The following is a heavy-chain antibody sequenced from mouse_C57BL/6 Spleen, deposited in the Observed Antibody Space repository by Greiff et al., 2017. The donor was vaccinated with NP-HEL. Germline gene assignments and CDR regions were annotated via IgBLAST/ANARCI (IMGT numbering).Heavy chain of an antibody. CDR2: IDPETGGT. V-gene: IGHV1-15*01. CDR1: GYTFTDYE. J-gene: IGHJ1*03. D-gene: IGHD2-4*01. CDR3: RTFYDYVYFDV. Sequence: VQLQQSGAELVRPGASVTLSCKASGYTFTDYEMHWVKQTPVHGLEWIGAIDPETGGTAYNQKFKGKAILTADKSSSTAYMQLRGLTSEDSAVYYCRTFYDYVYFDVWGTGTTVTVSS.